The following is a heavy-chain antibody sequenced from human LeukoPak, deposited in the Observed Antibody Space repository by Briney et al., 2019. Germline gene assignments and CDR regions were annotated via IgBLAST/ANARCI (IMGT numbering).Heavy chain of an antibody. Sequence: GGSLRLSCAASGFTFSDYYINWIRQAPGKGLEWVSHISSSGRLMQYADSVKGRFTITRDNAQNFMSLQMNSLKPEDTAVYYCARDTNNGLDVWGRGTTVAVSS. V-gene: IGHV3-11*01. CDR1: GFTFSDYY. J-gene: IGHJ6*02. D-gene: IGHD1-14*01. CDR3: ARDTNNGLDV. CDR2: ISSSGRLM.